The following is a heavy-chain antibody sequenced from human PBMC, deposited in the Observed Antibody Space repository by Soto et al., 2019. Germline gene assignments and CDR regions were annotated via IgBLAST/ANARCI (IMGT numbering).Heavy chain of an antibody. CDR3: ARGGSYDFWSGLKALDY. D-gene: IGHD3-3*01. CDR1: GYSFPIYW. J-gene: IGHJ4*02. V-gene: IGHV5-51*01. Sequence: GESLKISCKGSGYSFPIYWIGWVRQMPGKGLEWMGIIYPADSDTRYSPSFQGQVTISADKSIRTAYLQWSSLKASDTAMYYCARGGSYDFWSGLKALDYWRQGTLVTVSS. CDR2: IYPADSDT.